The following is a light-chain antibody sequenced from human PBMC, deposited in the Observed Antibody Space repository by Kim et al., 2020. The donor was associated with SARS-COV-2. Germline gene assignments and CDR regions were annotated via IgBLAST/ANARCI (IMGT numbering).Light chain of an antibody. Sequence: SPGERATLSCRASQSISSNSLAWYQQKPGQAPRLLMYDVSNRATGIPDRFSGSGSGTDFTLTISRLEPEDFAVYHCQQYSGSPRTFGQGTKVDIK. CDR3: QQYSGSPRT. V-gene: IGKV3-20*01. J-gene: IGKJ1*01. CDR2: DVS. CDR1: QSISSNS.